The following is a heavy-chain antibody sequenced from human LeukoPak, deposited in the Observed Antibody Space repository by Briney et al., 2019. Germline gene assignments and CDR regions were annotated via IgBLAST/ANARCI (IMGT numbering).Heavy chain of an antibody. D-gene: IGHD3-10*01. CDR1: GGSISSGGYY. CDR2: IYYSGST. V-gene: IGHV4-31*03. CDR3: AREVNYGSGSYYKNGAD. Sequence: SETLSLTCTVSGGSISSGGYYWSWIRQHPGKGLEWIGYIYYSGSTYYNPSLKSRVTISVDKSKNQFSLKLSSVTAADTAVYYCAREVNYGSGSYYKNGADWGQGTLVTVSS. J-gene: IGHJ4*02.